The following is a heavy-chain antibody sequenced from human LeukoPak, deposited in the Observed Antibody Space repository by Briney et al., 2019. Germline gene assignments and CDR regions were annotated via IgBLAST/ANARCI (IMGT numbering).Heavy chain of an antibody. D-gene: IGHD1-14*01. CDR3: ARDRISINALDM. CDR1: GASISGHY. V-gene: IGHV4-59*11. J-gene: IGHJ3*02. CDR2: ISHIWSH. Sequence: PSETPSVTCTVSGASISGHYLTWIREPPGKGLEWIGYISHIWSHNYNPSLQSRVTISVDTSKNQFSLKLTSVTAADTAVYYCARDRISINALDMWGQGTMVTVSS.